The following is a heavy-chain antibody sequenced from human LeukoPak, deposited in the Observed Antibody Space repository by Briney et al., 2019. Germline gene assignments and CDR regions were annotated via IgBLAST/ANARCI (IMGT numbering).Heavy chain of an antibody. CDR3: ARVLTVTQGYYYYGMDV. Sequence: GGSLRLSCAASGYTVSSNYMSRVRQAPGKGLEWVSVIYSGGSTYYSDSVKGRFTISRDNSKNTLYLQMNSLRAEDTAVYYCARVLTVTQGYYYYGMDVWGKGTTVTVSS. CDR1: GYTVSSNY. CDR2: IYSGGST. J-gene: IGHJ6*04. D-gene: IGHD4-17*01. V-gene: IGHV3-53*01.